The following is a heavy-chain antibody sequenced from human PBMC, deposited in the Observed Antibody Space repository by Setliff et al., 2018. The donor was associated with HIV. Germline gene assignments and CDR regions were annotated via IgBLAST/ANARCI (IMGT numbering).Heavy chain of an antibody. Sequence: GASVKVSCKTSGYTFTTYAIHWVRQAPGQRLEWMGWINGGNGHTKSSERFQCRVTFSRDSSASTAQMELSSLTSEDTAVYFCARGMIRGAIITELDSWGQGTRVTVSS. CDR3: ARGMIRGAIITELDS. CDR1: GYTFTTYA. D-gene: IGHD3-10*01. V-gene: IGHV1-3*01. CDR2: INGGNGHT. J-gene: IGHJ5*01.